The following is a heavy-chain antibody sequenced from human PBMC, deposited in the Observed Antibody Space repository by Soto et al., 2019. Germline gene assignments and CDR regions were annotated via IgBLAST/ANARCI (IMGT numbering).Heavy chain of an antibody. CDR2: IYYSGST. CDR3: ARHDRGPDTPYYYYGMDV. CDR1: GGSISSSSYY. J-gene: IGHJ6*02. Sequence: SETLSLTCTVSGGSISSSSYYWGWIRQPPGKGLEWIGSIYYSGSTYYNPSLKSRVTISVDTSKNQFSLKLSSVTAADTAVYYCARHDRGPDTPYYYYGMDVWGQGTTVTVYS. D-gene: IGHD3-22*01. V-gene: IGHV4-39*01.